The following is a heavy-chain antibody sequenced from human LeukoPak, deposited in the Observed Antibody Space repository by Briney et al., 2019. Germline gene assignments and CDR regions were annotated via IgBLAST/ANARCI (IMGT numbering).Heavy chain of an antibody. V-gene: IGHV3-33*01. J-gene: IGHJ3*02. CDR2: IWYDGSNK. CDR3: ARERDPGAFDI. CDR1: GFTFSSYG. Sequence: PGGSLRLSCAASGFTFSSYGMHWVRQAPGKGLEWVAVIWYDGSNKYYADSVKGRFTISRDNSKNTLYLQMNGLRAEDTAVYYCARERDPGAFDIWGQGTMVTVSS.